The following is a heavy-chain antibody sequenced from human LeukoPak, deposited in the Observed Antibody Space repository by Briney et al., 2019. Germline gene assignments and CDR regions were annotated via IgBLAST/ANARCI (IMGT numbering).Heavy chain of an antibody. J-gene: IGHJ3*02. CDR1: GGTFSSYA. CDR3: ARALYCSSTSCPRLGQAFDI. CDR2: IIPILGIA. V-gene: IGHV1-69*04. Sequence: ASVKVSCKASGGTFSSYAISWVRQAPEQGLEWMGRIIPILGIANYAQKFQGRVTITADKSTSTAYMELSSLRSEDTAVYYCARALYCSSTSCPRLGQAFDIWGQGTMVTVSS. D-gene: IGHD2-2*01.